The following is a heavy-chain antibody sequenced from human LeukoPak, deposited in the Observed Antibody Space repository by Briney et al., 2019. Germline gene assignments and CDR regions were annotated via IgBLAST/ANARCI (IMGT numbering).Heavy chain of an antibody. CDR3: TTERYSGSSVDY. CDR1: GFTFSNAW. J-gene: IGHJ4*02. Sequence: GGSLRLSCAASGFTFSNAWMSWVRQAPGKGMEWVGRIKSKTDGGTTDYAAPVKGRFTISRDDSKNALYLQMNSLKTEDTAVYYCTTERYSGSSVDYWGQGTLVTVSS. CDR2: IKSKTDGGTT. D-gene: IGHD1-26*01. V-gene: IGHV3-15*01.